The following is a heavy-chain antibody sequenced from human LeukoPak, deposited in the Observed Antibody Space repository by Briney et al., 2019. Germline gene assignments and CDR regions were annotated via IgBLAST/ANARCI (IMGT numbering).Heavy chain of an antibody. J-gene: IGHJ6*03. Sequence: PGGSLRLSCAASGFTFSSYAMHWVRQAPGKGLEWVAVLSYDGSNKYYADSVKGRFTISRDTSKNTLYLQMNSLRGEDTAVYYCARALIVVGATTDYMDVWGKGTTVTVSS. CDR1: GFTFSSYA. D-gene: IGHD1-26*01. CDR3: ARALIVVGATTDYMDV. V-gene: IGHV3-30-3*01. CDR2: LSYDGSNK.